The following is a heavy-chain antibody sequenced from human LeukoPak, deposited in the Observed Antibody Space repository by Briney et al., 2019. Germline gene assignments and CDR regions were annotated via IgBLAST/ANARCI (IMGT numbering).Heavy chain of an antibody. CDR2: ISGSGGST. D-gene: IGHD5-18*01. CDR1: GFTFSSYA. V-gene: IGHV3-23*01. CDR3: ARDPQVPDTAMVKDYYYYGMDV. Sequence: GGSLRLSCAASGFTFSSYAMSWVRQAPGKGLEWVSAISGSGGSTYYADSVKGRFTISRDNSKNTLYLQVNSLRAEDTAVYYCARDPQVPDTAMVKDYYYYGMDVWGQGTTVTVSS. J-gene: IGHJ6*02.